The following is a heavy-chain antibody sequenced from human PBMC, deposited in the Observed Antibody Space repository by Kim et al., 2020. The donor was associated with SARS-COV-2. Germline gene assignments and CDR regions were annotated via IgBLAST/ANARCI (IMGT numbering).Heavy chain of an antibody. Sequence: STTTNPPLRRRVTISVDTSKNQCSLKLSSVTAADTAVYYCARGGELPLYYWGQGTLVTVSS. CDR2: ST. V-gene: IGHV4-34*01. CDR3: ARGGELPLYY. D-gene: IGHD1-26*01. J-gene: IGHJ4*02.